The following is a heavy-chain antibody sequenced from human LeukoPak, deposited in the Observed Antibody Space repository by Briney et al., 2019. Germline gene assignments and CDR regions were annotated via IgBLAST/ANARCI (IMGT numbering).Heavy chain of an antibody. J-gene: IGHJ6*03. CDR1: GGTFSSYA. CDR3: ARLVFGVVKNYYYYYMDV. Sequence: SSVKVSCKASGGTFSSYAISWVRQAPGQGLEWMGGGIPIFGTANYAQKFQGRVTITADESTSTAYMELSSLRSEDTAVYYCARLVFGVVKNYYYYYMDVWGKGTTVTVSS. V-gene: IGHV1-69*01. D-gene: IGHD3-3*01. CDR2: GIPIFGTA.